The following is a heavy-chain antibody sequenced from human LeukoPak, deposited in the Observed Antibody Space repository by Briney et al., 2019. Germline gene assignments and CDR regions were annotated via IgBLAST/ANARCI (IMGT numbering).Heavy chain of an antibody. CDR3: ARVASSGYLYDWDDALDI. D-gene: IGHD3-22*01. V-gene: IGHV1-46*01. Sequence: ASVKVSCKASGYTFTSYYMHWVRQAPGQGLEWMGIINPSGGSTSYAQKFQGRVTMTRDTSTSTVCMELSSLRSEDTAVYYCARVASSGYLYDWDDALDIWGQGTMVTVSS. CDR1: GYTFTSYY. CDR2: INPSGGST. J-gene: IGHJ3*02.